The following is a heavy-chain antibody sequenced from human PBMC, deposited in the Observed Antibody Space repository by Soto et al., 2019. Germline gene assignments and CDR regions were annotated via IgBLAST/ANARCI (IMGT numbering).Heavy chain of an antibody. V-gene: IGHV1-18*01. CDR3: ASDGTSGGGLRYYYYGMDV. Sequence: GASVKVSCKASGYTFTSYGISWVRQAPGQGLEWMGWISAYNGNTNYAQKLQGRVTMTTDTSTSTAYMELRSLRSDDTSVYSCASDGTSGGGLRYYYYGMDVWGQGTTVTVSS. J-gene: IGHJ6*02. CDR1: GYTFTSYG. CDR2: ISAYNGNT. D-gene: IGHD3-10*01.